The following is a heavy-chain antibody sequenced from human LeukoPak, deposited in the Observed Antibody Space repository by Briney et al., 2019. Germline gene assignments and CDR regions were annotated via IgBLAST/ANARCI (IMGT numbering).Heavy chain of an antibody. D-gene: IGHD6-19*01. J-gene: IGHJ5*02. Sequence: GGSLRLSCAASGFTFSSHGMSWVRQAPGKGLVWVSRINSDARSTSYADSVKGRFTISRDNAKNTLYLQMNSLRAEDTAVYYCARGADTGYSSDSWGQGTLVTVSS. CDR2: INSDARST. CDR1: GFTFSSHG. CDR3: ARGADTGYSSDS. V-gene: IGHV3-74*01.